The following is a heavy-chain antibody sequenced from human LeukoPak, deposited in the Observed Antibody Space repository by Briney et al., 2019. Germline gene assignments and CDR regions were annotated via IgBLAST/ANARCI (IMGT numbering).Heavy chain of an antibody. CDR1: GFTFSSYE. CDR3: ARSCRYCSGGRSYYMDV. J-gene: IGHJ6*03. CDR2: IYSGGST. D-gene: IGHD2-15*01. Sequence: PGGSLRLSCAASGFTFSSYEMNWVRQAPGKGLEWVSVIYSGGSTYYADSVKGRFTISRDNSKNTLYLQMNSLRAEDTAVYYCARSCRYCSGGRSYYMDVWGKGTTVTVSS. V-gene: IGHV3-66*02.